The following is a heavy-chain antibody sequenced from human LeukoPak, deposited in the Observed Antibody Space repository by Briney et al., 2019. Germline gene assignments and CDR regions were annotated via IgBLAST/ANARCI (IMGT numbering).Heavy chain of an antibody. CDR1: GYSISSGYY. CDR2: IYHSGST. V-gene: IGHV4-38-2*01. CDR3: ARSPRYDSSGYYFRGDY. J-gene: IGHJ4*02. D-gene: IGHD3-22*01. Sequence: SETPSLTCAVSGYSISSGYYWGWIRQPPGKGLEWIGSIYHSGSTYYNPCLKSRVTISVDTSKNQFSLKLSSVTAADTAVYCCARSPRYDSSGYYFRGDYWGQGTLVTVSS.